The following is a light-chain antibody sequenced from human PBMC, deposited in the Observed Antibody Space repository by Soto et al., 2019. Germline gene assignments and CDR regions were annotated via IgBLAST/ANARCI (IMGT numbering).Light chain of an antibody. CDR2: DVS. Sequence: QAVVTQPASVSGSPGQSITISCTGSSSDIGGYNYVSWYQQHPGKAPQLMIYDVSYRPSGISDRFSGSKSGNTASLTISGLQPKDEADYYCSSYGASSTLFGGGTQLTVL. CDR1: SSDIGGYNY. V-gene: IGLV2-14*03. J-gene: IGLJ7*01. CDR3: SSYGASSTL.